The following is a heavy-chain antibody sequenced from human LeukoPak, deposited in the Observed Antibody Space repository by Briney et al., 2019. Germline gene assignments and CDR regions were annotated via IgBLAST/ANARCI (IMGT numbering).Heavy chain of an antibody. CDR3: ARDYIRGVIITPYYGMDV. Sequence: PGRSLRLSCAASGFSFSTYAMHWVRQAPGKGLEWVALIWHDASHTFYTDSVKGRFTISRDNSKNTVYLQMNSLRAEDTAVYYCARDYIRGVIITPYYGMDVWGKGTTVTVSS. D-gene: IGHD3-10*02. V-gene: IGHV3-33*01. J-gene: IGHJ6*04. CDR2: IWHDASHT. CDR1: GFSFSTYA.